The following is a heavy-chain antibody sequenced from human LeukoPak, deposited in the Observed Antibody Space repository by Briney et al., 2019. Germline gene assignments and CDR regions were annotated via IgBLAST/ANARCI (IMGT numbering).Heavy chain of an antibody. D-gene: IGHD3-10*01. CDR2: IKTDGREK. J-gene: IGHJ5*02. V-gene: IGHV3-7*01. CDR1: GFSFSGYW. Sequence: GGSLRLSCAASGFSFSGYWMNWVRQAPGKGLEWVANIKTDGREKYYVDSVKGRFTISRDNSKNTLYLQMNSLRAEDTAVYYCAREKYGSGANWFDPWGQGTLVTVSS. CDR3: AREKYGSGANWFDP.